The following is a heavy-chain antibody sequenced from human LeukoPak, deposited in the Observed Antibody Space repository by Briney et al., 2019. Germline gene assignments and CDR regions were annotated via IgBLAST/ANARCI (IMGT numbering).Heavy chain of an antibody. Sequence: GGSLRLSCAASGFTFSNYEMDWVRQAPGKRLEWISYISGSGNTMYYADSVKGRFTISRDNAKDSLSLQLNSLRVEDTAVYYCARDAGIDGTDFDYWGLGALVTVSS. J-gene: IGHJ4*02. CDR1: GFTFSNYE. CDR2: ISGSGNTM. CDR3: ARDAGIDGTDFDY. D-gene: IGHD5-24*01. V-gene: IGHV3-48*03.